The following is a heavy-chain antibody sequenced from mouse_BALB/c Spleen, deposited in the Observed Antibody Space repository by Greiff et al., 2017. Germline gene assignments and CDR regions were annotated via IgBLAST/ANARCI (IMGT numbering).Heavy chain of an antibody. V-gene: IGHV5-12-1*01. CDR3: ARLRATATDY. CDR2: ISSGGGST. CDR1: GFAFSSYD. J-gene: IGHJ2*01. Sequence: DVHLVESGGGLVKPGGSLKLSCAASGFAFSSYDMSWVRQTPEKRLEWVAYISSGGGSTYYPDTVKGRFTISRDNAKNTLYLQMSSLKSEDTAMYYCARLRATATDYWGQGTTLTVSS. D-gene: IGHD1-2*01.